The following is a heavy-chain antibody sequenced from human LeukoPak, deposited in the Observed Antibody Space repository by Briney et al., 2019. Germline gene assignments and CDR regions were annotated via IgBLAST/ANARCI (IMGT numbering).Heavy chain of an antibody. CDR1: GGSFSGYY. CDR2: INHSGST. V-gene: IGHV4-34*01. Sequence: PSETLSLTCAVYGGSFSGYYWCWIRQPPGKGLEWIGEINHSGSTNYNPSLKSRVTISVDTSKNQFSLKLSSVTAADTAVYYCASGTGGSDYWGQGTLVTVSS. J-gene: IGHJ4*02. CDR3: ASGTGGSDY. D-gene: IGHD2-8*02.